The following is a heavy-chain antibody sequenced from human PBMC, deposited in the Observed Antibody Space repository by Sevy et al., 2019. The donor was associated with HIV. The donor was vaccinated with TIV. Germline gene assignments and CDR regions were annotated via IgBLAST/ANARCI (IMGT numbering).Heavy chain of an antibody. CDR2: IKSKTDGGTT. CDR3: TTDPTMIVVVITSPLGDI. CDR1: GFTFSNAW. J-gene: IGHJ3*02. D-gene: IGHD3-22*01. Sequence: GGSLRLSCAASGFTFSNAWTSWVRQAPGKGLEWVGRIKSKTDGGTTDYAAPVKGRFTISRDDSKNTLYLQMNSLKTEDTAVYYCTTDPTMIVVVITSPLGDIWGQGTMVTVSS. V-gene: IGHV3-15*01.